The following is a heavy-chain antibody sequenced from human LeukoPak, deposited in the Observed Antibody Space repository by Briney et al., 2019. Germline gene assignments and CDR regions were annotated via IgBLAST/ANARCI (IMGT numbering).Heavy chain of an antibody. V-gene: IGHV4-61*01. J-gene: IGHJ4*02. Sequence: SETLSLTCTVSGGSVSSGSYYWSWIRQPPGKGLEWIGYIYYSGSTNYNPSLKSRVTISVDTSKNQFSLKLSSVTAADTAVYYCAAGAGGSYGGFDYWGQGTLVTVSS. CDR3: AAGAGGSYGGFDY. D-gene: IGHD1-26*01. CDR1: GGSVSSGSYY. CDR2: IYYSGST.